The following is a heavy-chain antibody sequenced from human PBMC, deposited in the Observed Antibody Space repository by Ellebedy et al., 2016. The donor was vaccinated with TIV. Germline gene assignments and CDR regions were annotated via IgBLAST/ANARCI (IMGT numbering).Heavy chain of an antibody. Sequence: GGSLRLSXVGSGFTFSTYAMSWVRQAPGKGLEWVANLNQDGSDKNLVDSVKGRFTISRDNPKNSLYLQMSSLRADDTAVYYCARAPKAGTLDYWGQGTLVTVSS. CDR2: LNQDGSDK. J-gene: IGHJ4*02. D-gene: IGHD3/OR15-3a*01. V-gene: IGHV3-7*01. CDR3: ARAPKAGTLDY. CDR1: GFTFSTYA.